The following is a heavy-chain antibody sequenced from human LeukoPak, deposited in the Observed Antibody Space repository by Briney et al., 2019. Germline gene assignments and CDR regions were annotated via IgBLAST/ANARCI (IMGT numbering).Heavy chain of an antibody. D-gene: IGHD6-13*01. CDR2: ISGSGGST. V-gene: IGHV3-23*01. CDR3: AKDPLAGIAAAGTEISFDY. Sequence: GGSLRLSCAASGFTFSSYAMSWVRQAPGKGLERVSAISGSGGSTYYADSVKGRFTISRDNSKNTLYLQMNSLRAEDTAVYYCAKDPLAGIAAAGTEISFDYWGQGTLVTVSS. CDR1: GFTFSSYA. J-gene: IGHJ4*02.